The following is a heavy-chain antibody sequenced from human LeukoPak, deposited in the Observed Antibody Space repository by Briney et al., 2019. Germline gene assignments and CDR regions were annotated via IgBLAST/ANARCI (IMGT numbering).Heavy chain of an antibody. D-gene: IGHD3-3*01. CDR3: AKEGTIFGVVAGYYFDY. V-gene: IGHV3-23*01. CDR2: ISGSGGST. CDR1: GFTFSSYA. Sequence: GGSLRLSRAASGFTFSSYAMSWVRQAPGKGLEWVSAISGSGGSTYYADSVKGRFTISRDNSKNTLYLQMNSLRVEDTAVYYCAKEGTIFGVVAGYYFDYWGQGTLVTVSS. J-gene: IGHJ4*02.